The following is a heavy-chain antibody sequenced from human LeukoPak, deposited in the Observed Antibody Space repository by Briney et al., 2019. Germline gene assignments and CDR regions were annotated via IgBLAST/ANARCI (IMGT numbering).Heavy chain of an antibody. CDR3: ARDYTMIRYYFDY. CDR1: GFTFSSYS. V-gene: IGHV3-21*01. D-gene: IGHD3-22*01. CDR2: ISSSSSYI. Sequence: PGGSLRLSCAASGFTFSSYSMNWVRQAPGKGLEWVSSISSSSSYIYYADSVKGRFTISRDNAKNSLYLQMNSQRAEDTAVYYCARDYTMIRYYFDYWGQGTLVTVSS. J-gene: IGHJ4*02.